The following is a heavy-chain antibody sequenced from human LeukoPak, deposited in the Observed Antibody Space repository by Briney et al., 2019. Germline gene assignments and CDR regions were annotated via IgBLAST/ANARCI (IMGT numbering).Heavy chain of an antibody. CDR2: INSNSGGT. CDR1: GYTFTGYY. Sequence: ASVKISCKGSGYTFTGYYMHWVRQAPGQGLEWMGWINSNSGGTNYAQKRPGRVTMTTDTYTSAAYMERRSLRSDDTAVYYCARDHGYCSGGSCYSGEVDYGGQGTLVTVSS. D-gene: IGHD2-15*01. CDR3: ARDHGYCSGGSCYSGEVDY. V-gene: IGHV1-2*02. J-gene: IGHJ4*02.